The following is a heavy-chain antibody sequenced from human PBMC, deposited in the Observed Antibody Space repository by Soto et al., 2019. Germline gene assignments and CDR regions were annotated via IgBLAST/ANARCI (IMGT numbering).Heavy chain of an antibody. CDR1: GGSISSGGYY. Sequence: QVQLQESGPGLVKPSQTLSLTCTVSGGSISSGGYYWSWIRQPPGKGLERIGYIYFAGSAYYNPSLGSRVTISVDTSTNQFSLKLKSVTAADTAVYYCARYNYDSGSFGLFGYWGQGVLVTVSS. CDR2: IYFAGSA. D-gene: IGHD3-10*01. CDR3: ARYNYDSGSFGLFGY. V-gene: IGHV4-30-4*01. J-gene: IGHJ4*02.